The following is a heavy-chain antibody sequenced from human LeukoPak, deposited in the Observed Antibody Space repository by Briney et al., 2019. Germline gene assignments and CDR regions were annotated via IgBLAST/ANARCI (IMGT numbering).Heavy chain of an antibody. D-gene: IGHD3-9*01. CDR3: ARGKTSDDIIEDAFD. V-gene: IGHV3-66*01. CDR1: GFSVNTNY. J-gene: IGHJ3*02. Sequence: HAGGSLRLSCAASGFSVNTNYMTWVRQAPGKGLEWVSVLYSGGGAYYADSVKDRFTISRDYSQNTLLLQMNSLRAEDTALYYFARGKTSDDIIEDAFDMGPRDNGRRLF. CDR2: LYSGGGA.